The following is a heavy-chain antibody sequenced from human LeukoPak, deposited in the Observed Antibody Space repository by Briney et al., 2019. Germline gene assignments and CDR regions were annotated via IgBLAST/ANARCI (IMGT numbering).Heavy chain of an antibody. CDR3: ARDDQRITMVRGVIFAVGPGDY. Sequence: ASVKVSCKASGYTFTSYYMHWVRQAPGQGLEWMGIINPSGGSTSYAQKFQGRVTMTRDMSTSTVYMELSSLRSEDTAVYYCARDDQRITMVRGVIFAVGPGDYWGQGTLVTVSS. V-gene: IGHV1-46*01. D-gene: IGHD3-10*01. J-gene: IGHJ4*02. CDR1: GYTFTSYY. CDR2: INPSGGST.